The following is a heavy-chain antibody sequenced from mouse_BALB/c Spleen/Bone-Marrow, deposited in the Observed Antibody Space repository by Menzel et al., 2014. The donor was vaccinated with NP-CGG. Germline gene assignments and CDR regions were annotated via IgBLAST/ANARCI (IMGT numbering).Heavy chain of an antibody. J-gene: IGHJ3*01. V-gene: IGHV1-82*01. Sequence: VQLQQSGPELVKPGASVKISCKASGYAFSSSWMTWVKQRPGQGLEWIGRIYPGDGDTNYNGKFKGKATLTADKSSSTAYMQLSSLTSVDSAVYFCARGYGNYEGWFAYWGQGTLVTVSA. CDR1: GYAFSSSW. D-gene: IGHD2-10*02. CDR2: IYPGDGDT. CDR3: ARGYGNYEGWFAY.